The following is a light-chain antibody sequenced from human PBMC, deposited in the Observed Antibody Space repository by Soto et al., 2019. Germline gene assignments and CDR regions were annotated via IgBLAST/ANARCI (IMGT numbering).Light chain of an antibody. V-gene: IGLV1-51*01. CDR3: GTWDSSLSAYV. CDR1: SSNIGNNY. Sequence: QSVLTQPHSVSAAPGQKVTISCSGSSSNIGNNYVSWYQQPPGTAPKLLIYDNNKRPSGIPDRFSGSKSGTSATLGITGLQTGDEADYYCGTWDSSLSAYVFGTGTKVTVL. CDR2: DNN. J-gene: IGLJ1*01.